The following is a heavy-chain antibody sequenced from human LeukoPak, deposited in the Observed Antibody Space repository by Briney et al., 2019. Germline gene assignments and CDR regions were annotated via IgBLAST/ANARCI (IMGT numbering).Heavy chain of an antibody. CDR1: GYTFTGYY. J-gene: IGHJ4*02. CDR2: INPNSGGT. D-gene: IGHD6-13*01. Sequence: ASVKVSCKASGYTFTGYYMHWVRQAPGQGLEWMGWINPNSGGTNYAQKFQGRVTMTRDTSISTAYMELSRLRSDDTAVYHCARQFEKAAAGSDPSYYFDYWGQGTLVTVSS. V-gene: IGHV1-2*02. CDR3: ARQFEKAAAGSDPSYYFDY.